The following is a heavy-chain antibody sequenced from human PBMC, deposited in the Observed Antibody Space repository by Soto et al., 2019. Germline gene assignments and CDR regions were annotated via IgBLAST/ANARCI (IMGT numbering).Heavy chain of an antibody. CDR3: ARGAALL. Sequence: GGSLRLSCAASGFTYSTYTMHWVRQAPGKGLEWVAVISYDGNNKFYADYVKGRFTISRDSTKNTLYLQMNSLRAEDTAVYYCARGAALLWGQGTLVTVSS. V-gene: IGHV3-30-3*01. CDR1: GFTYSTYT. J-gene: IGHJ4*02. D-gene: IGHD2-15*01. CDR2: ISYDGNNK.